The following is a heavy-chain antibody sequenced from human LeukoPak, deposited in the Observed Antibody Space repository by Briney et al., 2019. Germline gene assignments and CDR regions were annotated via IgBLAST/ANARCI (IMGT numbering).Heavy chain of an antibody. CDR2: IWYDGSNK. CDR3: ARDERSLDY. CDR1: GFTVSSNY. J-gene: IGHJ4*02. Sequence: GGSLRLSCAASGFTVSSNYMSWVRQAPGKGLEWVAVIWYDGSNKYYADSVKGRFTISRDNSKNTLYLQMNSLRAEDTAVYYCARDERSLDYWGQGTLVTVSS. V-gene: IGHV3-33*08.